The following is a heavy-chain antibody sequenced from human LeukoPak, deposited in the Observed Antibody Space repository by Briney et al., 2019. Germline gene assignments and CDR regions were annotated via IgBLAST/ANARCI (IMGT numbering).Heavy chain of an antibody. Sequence: SETLSLTCTVSGGSISSGSYYWGWIRQPPGKGLEWIGTIYYSGSTYYNPSLSSRVTIPVDTSKSQVSLKLSSMTAADTAVFYCARASRETGVAFDIWGLGTMVTVSS. V-gene: IGHV4-39*01. D-gene: IGHD6-13*01. J-gene: IGHJ3*02. CDR3: ARASRETGVAFDI. CDR2: IYYSGST. CDR1: GGSISSGSYY.